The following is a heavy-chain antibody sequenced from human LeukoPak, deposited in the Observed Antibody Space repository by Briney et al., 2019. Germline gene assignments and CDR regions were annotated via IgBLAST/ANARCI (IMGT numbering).Heavy chain of an antibody. Sequence: GGSLRLSRAASGFTFGIYVMSWVRQAPGKGLEWVSGISGSGGSTYYADSVKGRFTISRDNSKNTLYLQMNSLRAEDTAVYYCVKAPCSSTSCSYDYWGQGTLVTVSS. V-gene: IGHV3-23*01. D-gene: IGHD2-2*01. CDR3: VKAPCSSTSCSYDY. CDR1: GFTFGIYV. J-gene: IGHJ4*02. CDR2: ISGSGGST.